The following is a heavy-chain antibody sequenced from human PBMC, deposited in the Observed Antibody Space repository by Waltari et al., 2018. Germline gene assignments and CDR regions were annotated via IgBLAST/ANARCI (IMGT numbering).Heavy chain of an antibody. CDR2: ICHSGST. CDR1: AYSISSTYC. V-gene: IGHV4-38-2*02. D-gene: IGHD5-12*01. J-gene: IGHJ6*03. CDR3: ARESSATDYYMDV. Sequence: QVQLQESGPGLVKPSEALSLTCAVSAYSISSTYCWGWIRQPPGKGLEWIGSICHSGSTYYNPSRKSRVSIAVDTSKNQFSLKLSSVTAADTAVYYCARESSATDYYMDVWGKGTTVTVSS.